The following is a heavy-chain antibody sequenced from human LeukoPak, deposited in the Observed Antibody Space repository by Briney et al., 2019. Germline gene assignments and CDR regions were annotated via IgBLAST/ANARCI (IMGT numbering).Heavy chain of an antibody. Sequence: GASLKISYKGSGSSFTSNWIGWVRPMPGKGLEWMGIIYPGDSETRYSPSFQGQVTISADKSISTASLQWSSLKASDTAMYYCARLSGSYLSRLDYWGQGTLVTISS. CDR1: GSSFTSNW. V-gene: IGHV5-51*01. J-gene: IGHJ4*02. CDR3: ARLSGSYLSRLDY. D-gene: IGHD1-26*01. CDR2: IYPGDSET.